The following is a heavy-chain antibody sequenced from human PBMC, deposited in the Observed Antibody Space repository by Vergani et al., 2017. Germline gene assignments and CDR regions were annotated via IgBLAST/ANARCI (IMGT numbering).Heavy chain of an antibody. Sequence: QVPLQESGPGLVNPSETLSLTCSVSGGSITNYYWSWIRQPAGKGPEWIGHIHTGGSTDLNPSFKSRVSISVDTSKSQFSLKLNSVTVADTAVYYCARDRDGWEPGAFDIWGQGTMVTVSS. CDR3: ARDRDGWEPGAFDI. V-gene: IGHV4-4*07. CDR2: IHTGGST. J-gene: IGHJ3*02. D-gene: IGHD1-26*01. CDR1: GGSITNYY.